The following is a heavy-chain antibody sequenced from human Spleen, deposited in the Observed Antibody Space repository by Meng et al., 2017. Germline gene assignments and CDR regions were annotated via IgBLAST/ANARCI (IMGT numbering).Heavy chain of an antibody. J-gene: IGHJ1*01. CDR3: ARGGDYDFWSGPEYFQH. CDR1: VGSISSSSYY. Sequence: RLQLHWSGPGLVRSSVALSLTSTASVGSISSSSYYWGLSRQPPGKGLECSGSIDYSGSTYYAPSLKRRVTRAVDTAKNQFTLKLSSVTGAETAVYYCARGGDYDFWSGPEYFQHWGQGTLVTVSS. CDR2: IDYSGST. D-gene: IGHD3-3*01. V-gene: IGHV4-39*06.